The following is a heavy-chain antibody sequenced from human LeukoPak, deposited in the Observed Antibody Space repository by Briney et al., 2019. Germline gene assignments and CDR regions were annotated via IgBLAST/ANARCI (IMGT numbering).Heavy chain of an antibody. CDR3: AKVLRGLEDAFDI. Sequence: GASLRLSCAASGFTFSTYAMSWVRQAPAKGLEWVSGISGSGYRRNYADSVKDRFTISRDSSKNTLYLQMNSLRAEDTAVYFCAKVLRGLEDAFDIWGQGTMVTASS. CDR2: ISGSGYRR. D-gene: IGHD3-10*01. CDR1: GFTFSTYA. J-gene: IGHJ3*02. V-gene: IGHV3-23*01.